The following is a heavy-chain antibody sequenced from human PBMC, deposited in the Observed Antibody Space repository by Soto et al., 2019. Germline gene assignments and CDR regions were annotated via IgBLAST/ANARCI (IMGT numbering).Heavy chain of an antibody. CDR3: AKDHERWGNLDY. Sequence: GGSLRLSCAASGFTFSSYAMSWVRQAPGKGLEWVSAISGSGGSTYYADSVKGRFTISRDNSKNTRYLQMNSLRAEDTAVYYCAKDHERWGNLDYWGQGTLVTVSS. CDR2: ISGSGGST. V-gene: IGHV3-23*01. D-gene: IGHD7-27*01. CDR1: GFTFSSYA. J-gene: IGHJ4*02.